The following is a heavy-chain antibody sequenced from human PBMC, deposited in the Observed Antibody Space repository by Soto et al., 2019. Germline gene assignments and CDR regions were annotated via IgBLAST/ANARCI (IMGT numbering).Heavy chain of an antibody. CDR1: GDSVSSNSAA. D-gene: IGHD6-13*01. V-gene: IGHV6-1*01. CDR3: ARDRAYSSTWPTRDYYYGMDV. J-gene: IGHJ6*02. Sequence: PSQTLSLTCAISGDSVSSNSAAWNWIRQSPSRGLEWLGRAYYRSKWYNDYAVSVESRITINPDTSKNQLSLQLNSVTPEATAVYYCARDRAYSSTWPTRDYYYGMDVWGQGTTVTVSS. CDR2: AYYRSKWYN.